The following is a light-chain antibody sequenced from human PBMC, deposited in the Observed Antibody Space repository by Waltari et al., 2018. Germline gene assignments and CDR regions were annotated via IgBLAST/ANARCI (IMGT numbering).Light chain of an antibody. CDR3: QQYFSTPYN. J-gene: IGKJ2*01. Sequence: DIVMTQSPDSLAVSLGERATINCKSSRSIFYSPNKNNYLAWYQHKPGQPPKLLIYWASTRPSGVPDRISGSGSGTDFPLTISSLQAEDVAVYYCQQYFSTPYNFGQGTKLEIK. CDR1: RSIFYSPNKNNY. V-gene: IGKV4-1*01. CDR2: WAS.